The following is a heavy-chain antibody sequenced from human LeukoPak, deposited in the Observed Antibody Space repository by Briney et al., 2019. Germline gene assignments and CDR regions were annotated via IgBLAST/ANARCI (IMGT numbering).Heavy chain of an antibody. D-gene: IGHD3-10*01. V-gene: IGHV4-34*01. Sequence: PSETLSLTCAVYGGSFSGYYWSWLRQPPGKGLEWIREINHSGSTNYNPSLKSRVTISVDTSKNQFSLKLSSVTAADTAVYYCARNRVVRVYYGSGSYYKPDYWGQGTLVTVSS. CDR1: GGSFSGYY. CDR3: ARNRVVRVYYGSGSYYKPDY. CDR2: INHSGST. J-gene: IGHJ4*02.